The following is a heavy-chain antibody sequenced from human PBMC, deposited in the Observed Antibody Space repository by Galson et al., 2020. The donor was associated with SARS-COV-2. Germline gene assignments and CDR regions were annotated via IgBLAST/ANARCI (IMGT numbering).Heavy chain of an antibody. D-gene: IGHD3-9*01. V-gene: IGHV4-31*03. CDR1: GGSISSGGYF. CDR3: AREYDVLTGYGRDNWFDP. J-gene: IGHJ5*02. Sequence: SETLSLTCTVSGGSISSGGYFWTWMRQRPGQGLEWIGYTYHSGSTYYNPSLRSRVAMSVDTSRRHFYLNLTSVTAADTAVYYCAREYDVLTGYGRDNWFDPGGRGILVTVSS. CDR2: TYHSGST.